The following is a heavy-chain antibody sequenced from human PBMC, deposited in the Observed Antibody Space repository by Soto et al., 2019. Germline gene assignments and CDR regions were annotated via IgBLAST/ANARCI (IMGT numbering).Heavy chain of an antibody. CDR1: AGSISNGNYY. Sequence: SETLSLTCIISAGSISNGNYYWGWIRQPPGKGLEWIENIFYTGNTHYNASLKSRVTISVDTSKNQFALKMTSVTAADTAVYFCARGGMSTIFDSWGPGSLVTVSS. CDR2: IFYTGNT. D-gene: IGHD3-3*01. CDR3: ARGGMSTIFDS. J-gene: IGHJ4*02. V-gene: IGHV4-39*01.